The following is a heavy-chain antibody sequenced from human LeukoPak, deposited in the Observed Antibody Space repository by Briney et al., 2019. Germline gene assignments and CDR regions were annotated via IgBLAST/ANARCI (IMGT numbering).Heavy chain of an antibody. V-gene: IGHV4-59*12. CDR2: IYYSGST. J-gene: IGHJ4*02. Sequence: TSETLSLTCTVSGGSISSYYWSWIRQPPGKGLEWIGYIYYSGSTNYNPSLKSRVTISVDTSKNQFSLKLSSVTAADTAVYYCARDVGGNFDYWGQGTLVTVSS. CDR1: GGSISSYY. CDR3: ARDVGGNFDY. D-gene: IGHD3-10*01.